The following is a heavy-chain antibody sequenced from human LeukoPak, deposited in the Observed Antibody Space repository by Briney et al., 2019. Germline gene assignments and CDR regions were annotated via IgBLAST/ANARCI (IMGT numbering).Heavy chain of an antibody. Sequence: ASVKVSCKASGGTFSSYAISWVRQAPGQGLEWMGGIIPIFGTANYAQKFQGRVTITADESTSTAYMELSSLRSEDTAVYYCAREVVVVVAATGWSDPWGQGTLVTVSS. CDR1: GGTFSSYA. J-gene: IGHJ5*02. V-gene: IGHV1-69*13. CDR2: IIPIFGTA. D-gene: IGHD2-15*01. CDR3: AREVVVVVAATGWSDP.